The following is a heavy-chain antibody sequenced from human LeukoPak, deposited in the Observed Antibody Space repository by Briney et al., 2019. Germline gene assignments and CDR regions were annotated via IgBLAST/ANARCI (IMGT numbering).Heavy chain of an antibody. Sequence: GETLKISCKGSGYSFTSYWIGWVRQMPGKGLEWMGIIYPGDSDTRYSPSFQGQVSISADKSISTAYLQWSSLKASDTAMYYCARSVLGSSSLFDYWGQGTLVTVSS. CDR2: IYPGDSDT. CDR1: GYSFTSYW. CDR3: ARSVLGSSSLFDY. J-gene: IGHJ4*02. V-gene: IGHV5-51*01. D-gene: IGHD6-6*01.